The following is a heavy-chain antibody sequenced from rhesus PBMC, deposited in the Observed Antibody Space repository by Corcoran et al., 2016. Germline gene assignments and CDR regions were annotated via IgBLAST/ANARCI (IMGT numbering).Heavy chain of an antibody. CDR1: GYSISSNY. Sequence: QVQLQESGPGLVKPSETLSLTCAVSGYSISSNYWSWIRQPPEKGLEWIGYIYGSSGSTYSNPSLKSRVTNSKDTSKNQFSLKLSSVTAADTAVYYCARGGGWSKVFDYWGQGVLVTVSS. CDR2: IYGSSGST. D-gene: IGHD6-37*01. V-gene: IGHV4S7*01. J-gene: IGHJ4*01. CDR3: ARGGGWSKVFDY.